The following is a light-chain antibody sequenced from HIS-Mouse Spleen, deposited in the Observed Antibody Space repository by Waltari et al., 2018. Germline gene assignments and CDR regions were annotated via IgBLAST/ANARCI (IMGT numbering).Light chain of an antibody. V-gene: IGLV2-23*01. CDR3: CSYAGSSPSYV. Sequence: QSALTQPASVSGSPGQSITISCTGTSSDVGSYNIVSWYQQHPGKAPKLMIYEGSKRPSGVSNRFSGSKSGNTASLTISGLQAEDEADYYCCSYAGSSPSYVFGTGTKVTVL. J-gene: IGLJ1*01. CDR2: EGS. CDR1: SSDVGSYNI.